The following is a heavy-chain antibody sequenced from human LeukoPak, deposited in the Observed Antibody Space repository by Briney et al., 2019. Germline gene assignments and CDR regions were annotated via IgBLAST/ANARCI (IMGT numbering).Heavy chain of an antibody. J-gene: IGHJ4*02. CDR2: INHSGST. Sequence: SETLSLTCAVYGGSFSGYYWSWIRQPPGKGLEWIGEINHSGSTNYNPSLKSRVTIPVDTSKNQFSLKLGSVTAADTAVYYCARERRYYFDYWGQGTLVTVSS. D-gene: IGHD1-1*01. CDR3: ARERRYYFDY. CDR1: GGSFSGYY. V-gene: IGHV4-34*01.